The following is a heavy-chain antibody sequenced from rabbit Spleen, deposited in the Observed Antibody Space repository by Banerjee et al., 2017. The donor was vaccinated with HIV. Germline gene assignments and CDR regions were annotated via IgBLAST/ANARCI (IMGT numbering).Heavy chain of an antibody. CDR1: GFSFSGSYY. Sequence: QEQLVESGGGLVQPEGSLTLTCTASGFSFSGSYYMCWVRQAPGKGLEWIGCSHTGDGSIDYTNCVNGRFTISKTSSSVDLKMTSLTAADTATNFCARNYVNVFDPWGPGTLVTVS. J-gene: IGHJ2*01. CDR2: SHTGDGSI. D-gene: IGHD1-1*01. CDR3: ARNYVNVFDP. V-gene: IGHV1S45*01.